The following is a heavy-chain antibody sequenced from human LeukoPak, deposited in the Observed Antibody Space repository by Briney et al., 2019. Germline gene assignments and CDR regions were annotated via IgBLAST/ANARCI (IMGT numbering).Heavy chain of an antibody. CDR1: GGTFSSYA. CDR3: ARGGIYCSGGSCYSESWFDP. D-gene: IGHD2-15*01. CDR2: IIPIFGTA. V-gene: IGHV1-69*05. J-gene: IGHJ5*02. Sequence: ASVKVSCKASGGTFSSYAISWVRQAPGQGLEWMGRIIPIFGTANYAQKFQGRVTITTDESTSTAYMELSSLRFEDTAVYYCARGGIYCSGGSCYSESWFDPWGQGTLVTVSS.